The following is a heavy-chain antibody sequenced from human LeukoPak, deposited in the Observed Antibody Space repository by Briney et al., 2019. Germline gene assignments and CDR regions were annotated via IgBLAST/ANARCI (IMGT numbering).Heavy chain of an antibody. CDR2: ISSSGSTI. CDR3: ARDSRYSSSWYGYAFDI. CDR1: GFTFSDYY. Sequence: PGGSLRLSCAASGFTFSDYYMSWIRQAPGKGLEWVSYISSSGSTIYYADSVKGRFTISRDNAKNSLYLQMTSLRAEDTAVYYCARDSRYSSSWYGYAFDIWGQGTMVTVSS. D-gene: IGHD6-13*01. J-gene: IGHJ3*02. V-gene: IGHV3-11*01.